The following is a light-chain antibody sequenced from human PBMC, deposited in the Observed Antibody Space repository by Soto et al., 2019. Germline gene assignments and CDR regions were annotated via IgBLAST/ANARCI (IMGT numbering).Light chain of an antibody. CDR3: TSYTSTSHYV. CDR2: EVS. CDR1: NSDVGAFNF. V-gene: IGLV2-14*01. J-gene: IGLJ1*01. Sequence: QSVLTQPASVSGSPGQSITISCTGTNSDVGAFNFVFWYQQHPGKAPKLIIYEVSTRPSGVSNRFSGSKSGNTASLTISGLQAEDEADYYCTSYTSTSHYVFGTGTKLTVL.